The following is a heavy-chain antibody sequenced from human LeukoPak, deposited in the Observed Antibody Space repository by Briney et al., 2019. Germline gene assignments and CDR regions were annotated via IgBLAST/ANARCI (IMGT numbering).Heavy chain of an antibody. D-gene: IGHD4-23*01. V-gene: IGHV4-34*01. J-gene: IGHJ4*02. Sequence: SETLSLTCAVYGGSFSGYYWSWIRQPPGKGLEWIGEINHSGSTNYNPSLKSRVTISVDTSKNQFSLKLSSVTAADTAVYYCARGTTVVNFDYWGQGTLVTVSS. CDR1: GGSFSGYY. CDR2: INHSGST. CDR3: ARGTTVVNFDY.